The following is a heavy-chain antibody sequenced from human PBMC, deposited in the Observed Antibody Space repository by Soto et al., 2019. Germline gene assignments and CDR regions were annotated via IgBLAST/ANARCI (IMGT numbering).Heavy chain of an antibody. CDR1: GGSISSYY. Sequence: SQTLSLTCTVSGGSISSYYWSWIRQPAGKGLEWIGRIYTSGSTNYNPYLKSRVTISVDTSKNQFSLKLSSVTAADTAVYYCARDRPSGRAAAGRGAFDIWGQGTMVTVSS. D-gene: IGHD6-13*01. J-gene: IGHJ3*02. CDR3: ARDRPSGRAAAGRGAFDI. V-gene: IGHV4-4*07. CDR2: IYTSGST.